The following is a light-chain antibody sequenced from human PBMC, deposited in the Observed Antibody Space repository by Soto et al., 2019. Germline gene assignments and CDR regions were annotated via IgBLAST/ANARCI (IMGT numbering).Light chain of an antibody. CDR2: DVI. Sequence: QSGLRKPRAVSGSPGQSVTISCTATSSDVGTYTYVSWYQQHPGKAPKLIIYDVIKRPSGVPDRFSGSKSGNPASLTISGLQAEDEADYYCCSYAGSYTHVFGTGTKVTVL. V-gene: IGLV2-11*01. CDR3: CSYAGSYTHV. J-gene: IGLJ1*01. CDR1: SSDVGTYTY.